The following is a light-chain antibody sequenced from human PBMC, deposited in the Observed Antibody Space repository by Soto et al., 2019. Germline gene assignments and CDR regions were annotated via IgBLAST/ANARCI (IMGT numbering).Light chain of an antibody. CDR1: QGIGDT. J-gene: IGKJ4*01. V-gene: IGKV3-20*01. CDR2: GAS. Sequence: TQTTSTLSASLGNRVTISFRASQGIGDTLAWYQHKPGQPPRLLIYGASTRATGIPDRFIGSGSGTDFTLTISRMEPEDFAVFYCQQYGSSPLTFGGGTKVDIK. CDR3: QQYGSSPLT.